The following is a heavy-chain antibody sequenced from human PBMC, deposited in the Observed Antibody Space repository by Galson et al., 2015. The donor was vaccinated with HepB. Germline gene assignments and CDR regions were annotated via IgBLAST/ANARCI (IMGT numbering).Heavy chain of an antibody. J-gene: IGHJ3*02. V-gene: IGHV4-4*07. CDR1: GGSISSYY. Sequence: ETLSLTCTVSGGSISSYYWSWIRQPAGKGLEWIGRIYTSGSTNYNPSLKSRVTMSVDTSKNQFSLKLSSVTAADTAVYYCARETRGYCSSTSCYAPDMDRDDAFDIWGQVTMVTVSS. CDR2: IYTSGST. D-gene: IGHD2-2*01. CDR3: ARETRGYCSSTSCYAPDMDRDDAFDI.